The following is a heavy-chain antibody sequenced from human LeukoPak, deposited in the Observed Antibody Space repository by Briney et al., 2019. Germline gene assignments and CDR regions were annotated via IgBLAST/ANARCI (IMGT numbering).Heavy chain of an antibody. CDR3: ARGDGTVVARKFDY. J-gene: IGHJ4*02. D-gene: IGHD2-15*01. V-gene: IGHV4-4*02. CDR2: IYHSGST. CDR1: GGSISSSNW. Sequence: GTLSLTCAVSGGSISSSNWWSWVRQPPGKGLEWIGEIYHSGSTNYNPSLKSRVTISVDKSKNQFSLRLSSVTAADTAVYYCARGDGTVVARKFDYWGQGTLVTVSS.